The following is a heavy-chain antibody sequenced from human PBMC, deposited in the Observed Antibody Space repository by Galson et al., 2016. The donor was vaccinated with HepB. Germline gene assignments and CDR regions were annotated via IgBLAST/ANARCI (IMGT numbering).Heavy chain of an antibody. J-gene: IGHJ5*02. V-gene: IGHV3-33*01. CDR3: ARTKWEASSPPLDP. D-gene: IGHD1-26*01. CDR1: GFTFSAYG. CDR2: ILYDASNT. Sequence: SLRLSCAASGFTFSAYGMHWVRQAPGKGLEWVAFILYDASNTYFADSVKGRFTISRDNSKNTLFLQMNSLRAEDTAVYFCARTKWEASSPPLDPWGQGTLVAVSS.